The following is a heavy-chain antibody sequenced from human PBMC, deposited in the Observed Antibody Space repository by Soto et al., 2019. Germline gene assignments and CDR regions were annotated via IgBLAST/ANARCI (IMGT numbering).Heavy chain of an antibody. D-gene: IGHD2-15*01. Sequence: PSETLSLTCTVSGGSVSGYYWSSIRQPPGKGLEWIGYIFSRGNTLYNLSLPSRVTISVDTSKNQFSLRLSSVTAADTAVYYCTRHAIIPKLQYGMDVWGQGSSVTVSS. CDR2: IFSRGNT. CDR3: TRHAIIPKLQYGMDV. J-gene: IGHJ6*02. CDR1: GGSVSGYY. V-gene: IGHV4-59*02.